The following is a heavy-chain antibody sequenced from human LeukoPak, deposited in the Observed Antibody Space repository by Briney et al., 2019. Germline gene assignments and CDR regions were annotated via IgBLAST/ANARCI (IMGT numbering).Heavy chain of an antibody. Sequence: GASVKVSCKASGYTFTSYDMHWVRQAPGQRLEWMGWINACNGNTKYSQQFHDRVTITRDTSASTAYMELSSLRSEDTAGYCCESGDGAHGYWGQGTLVTVSS. V-gene: IGHV1-3*01. D-gene: IGHD3-3*01. CDR1: GYTFTSYD. CDR3: ESGDGAHGY. CDR2: INACNGNT. J-gene: IGHJ4*02.